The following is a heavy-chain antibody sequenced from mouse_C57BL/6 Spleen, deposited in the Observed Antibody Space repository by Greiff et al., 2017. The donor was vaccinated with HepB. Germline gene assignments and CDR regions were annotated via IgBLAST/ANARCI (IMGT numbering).Heavy chain of an antibody. CDR3: ARDGEYGNYDAMDY. CDR1: GFNIKNTY. V-gene: IGHV14-3*01. D-gene: IGHD2-10*02. J-gene: IGHJ4*01. Sequence: EVQLQQSVAELVRPGASVKLSCTASGFNIKNTYMHWVKQSPEQGLEWIGRIDPANGNTKYAPTFQGKATLTADTSSNTAYLQLSSLTSEDTAIYSWARDGEYGNYDAMDYWSKGTSVTVSS. CDR2: IDPANGNT.